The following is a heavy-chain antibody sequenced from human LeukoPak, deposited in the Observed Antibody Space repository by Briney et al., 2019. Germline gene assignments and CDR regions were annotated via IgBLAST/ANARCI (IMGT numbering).Heavy chain of an antibody. CDR2: ISWNSGSI. Sequence: PGGSLRLSCAASGFTFDDYAMHWVRQAPGKGLEWVSGISWNSGSIGYADSVKGRFTISRDNAKNSLYLQMNSLRAEDTAVYYCARAPPASGYWGQGTLVTVSS. CDR1: GFTFDDYA. D-gene: IGHD2-15*01. CDR3: ARAPPASGY. J-gene: IGHJ4*02. V-gene: IGHV3-9*01.